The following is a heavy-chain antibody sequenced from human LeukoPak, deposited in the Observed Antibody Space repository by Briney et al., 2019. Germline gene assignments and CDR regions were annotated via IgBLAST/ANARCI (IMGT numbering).Heavy chain of an antibody. CDR2: INPNSGGT. Sequence: ASVKVSCKASGYTFTGHYMHWVRQDPGPGLEWMGLINPNSGGTNYAQKFQGKVTMTRDTSISTAYMELSRLTSDDTAVYYCARGGYYYGSGSPSDAFDIWGQGTMVTVSS. J-gene: IGHJ3*02. D-gene: IGHD3-10*01. CDR1: GYTFTGHY. CDR3: ARGGYYYGSGSPSDAFDI. V-gene: IGHV1-2*02.